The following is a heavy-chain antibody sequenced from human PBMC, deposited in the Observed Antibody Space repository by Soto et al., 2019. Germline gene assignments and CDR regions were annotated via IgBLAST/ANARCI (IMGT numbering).Heavy chain of an antibody. D-gene: IGHD3-16*01. Sequence: SETLSLTCTVSGGSISGYYWSWIRQPPGKGLEWVGYNHYSGSTNYNPSLKSRVTISVDTSKNQLSLKLRSVTAADTAVYYCAKHVVIVSGGSSFDFWGQGLLVTVSS. J-gene: IGHJ4*02. CDR1: GGSISGYY. CDR2: NHYSGST. V-gene: IGHV4-59*08. CDR3: AKHVVIVSGGSSFDF.